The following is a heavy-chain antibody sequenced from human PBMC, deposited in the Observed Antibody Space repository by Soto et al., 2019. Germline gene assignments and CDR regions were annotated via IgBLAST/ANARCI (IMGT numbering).Heavy chain of an antibody. V-gene: IGHV1-8*01. CDR2: MNPNSGNT. CDR3: AMVDNYVTPTPQDV. D-gene: IGHD3-16*01. CDR1: GYTFTSYD. J-gene: IGHJ6*02. Sequence: ASVKVSCKASGYTFTSYDINWVRQAIGQGLEWMGWMNPNSGNTGYAQKFQGRVTMTRNTSISTAYMDLGSLTSDDTAVYYCAMVDNYVTPTPQDVWGQGTTVTVSS.